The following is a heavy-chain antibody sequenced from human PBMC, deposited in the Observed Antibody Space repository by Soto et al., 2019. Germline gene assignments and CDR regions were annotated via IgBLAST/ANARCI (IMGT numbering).Heavy chain of an antibody. CDR1: GGSISSNSYY. CDR2: MYYSGAT. Sequence: SETLSLTCTVSGGSISSNSYYWDWSRQPPGKGLEWTGSMYYSGATYHNPSLQSRVTIAVDPSKKQFSPHLSYVTAADTAVYYCARHAAYDSVWGKSDGSAYCGQGTLVTVSS. V-gene: IGHV4-39*01. J-gene: IGHJ4*02. CDR3: ARHAAYDSVWGKSDGSAY. D-gene: IGHD3-16*01.